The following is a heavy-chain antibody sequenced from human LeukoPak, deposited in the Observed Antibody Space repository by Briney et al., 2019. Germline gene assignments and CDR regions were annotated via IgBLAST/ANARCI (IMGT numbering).Heavy chain of an antibody. D-gene: IGHD3-22*01. CDR1: GGSISSYY. J-gene: IGHJ4*02. CDR3: ARAVVLYYDGSGYSTRFDY. CDR2: IYTSGST. V-gene: IGHV4-4*07. Sequence: PSETLSLTCTVSGGSISSYYWSWIRQPAGKGLEWIGRIYTSGSTNYNPSLKSRVTISLDTSKNQFSLKLRSVTAADTAMYYCARAVVLYYDGSGYSTRFDYWGQGTLVTVSS.